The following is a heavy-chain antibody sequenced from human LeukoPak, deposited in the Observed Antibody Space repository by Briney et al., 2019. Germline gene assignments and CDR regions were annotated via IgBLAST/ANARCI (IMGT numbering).Heavy chain of an antibody. CDR1: GGSISSYY. V-gene: IGHV4-4*09. CDR3: ARHMVGATSGFDY. D-gene: IGHD1-26*01. Sequence: PSETLSLTCTVAGGSISSYYWSWIRQPPGKGLEWIGYIYTIGSTNYNPSLKSRVTISVDTSKNQFSLKLSSVTAADTAVYYCARHMVGATSGFDYWGQGTLVTVSS. J-gene: IGHJ4*02. CDR2: IYTIGST.